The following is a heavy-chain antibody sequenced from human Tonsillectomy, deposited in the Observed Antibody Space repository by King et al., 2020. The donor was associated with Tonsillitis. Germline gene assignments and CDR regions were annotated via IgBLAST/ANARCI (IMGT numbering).Heavy chain of an antibody. V-gene: IGHV3-30-3*01. Sequence: QLVQSGGGVVQPGRSLRLSCVASGFTFSNYGMHWVRQTPVKGLEWMATISFDGSDKYHADSVKGRFTISRDNSKNTLNLQMNSLRVEDTAVYYCARGSRPVGYMVVVPGAIAYGGRGNLVTVSS. J-gene: IGHJ4*02. CDR3: ARGSRPVGYMVVVPGAIAY. CDR2: ISFDGSDK. D-gene: IGHD2-2*01. CDR1: GFTFSNYG.